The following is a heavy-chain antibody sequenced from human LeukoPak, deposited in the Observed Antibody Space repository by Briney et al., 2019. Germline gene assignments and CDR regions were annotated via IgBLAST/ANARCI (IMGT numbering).Heavy chain of an antibody. V-gene: IGHV3-11*01. CDR2: ISSSGTTI. Sequence: GGSLRLSCAASGFTFSDYYMSWIRQAPGKGLEWVSHISSSGTTIYYADSVKGRFTISRDNAKNSLYLQVNSLRAEDTAVYYCARDLGTRAFDIWDQGTMVTVSS. J-gene: IGHJ3*02. D-gene: IGHD3-16*01. CDR1: GFTFSDYY. CDR3: ARDLGTRAFDI.